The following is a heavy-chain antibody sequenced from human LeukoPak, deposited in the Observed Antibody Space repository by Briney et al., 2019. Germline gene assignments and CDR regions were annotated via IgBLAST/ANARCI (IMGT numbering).Heavy chain of an antibody. CDR2: IYHSGGT. CDR1: GGSISSYY. V-gene: IGHV4-59*12. Sequence: PSETLSLTCTVSGGSISSYYWSWIRQPPGKGLEWIGYIYHSGGTHYNPSLKSRVTISLDRSKNQFSLKLSSVTAADTAVYFCARGATGGGIDYWGQGTLVTVSS. J-gene: IGHJ4*02. CDR3: ARGATGGGIDY. D-gene: IGHD3-16*01.